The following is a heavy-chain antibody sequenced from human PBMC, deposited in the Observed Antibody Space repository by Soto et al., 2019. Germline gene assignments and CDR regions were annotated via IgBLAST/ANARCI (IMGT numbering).Heavy chain of an antibody. CDR2: ITHRGFT. CDR3: ARFTFSTTSWSNPRYVDS. Sequence: QVQLQQWGAGLLKPSETLSLTCAVYSGSFSGYYWSWIRQSPGKGLEWIAEITHRGFTNYNPSLKSLVTMSAHTSKNHFSLNLTAVTAAETAVYSCARFTFSTTSWSNPRYVDSWGQGTLVTVSS. J-gene: IGHJ4*02. CDR1: SGSFSGYY. D-gene: IGHD2-2*01. V-gene: IGHV4-34*01.